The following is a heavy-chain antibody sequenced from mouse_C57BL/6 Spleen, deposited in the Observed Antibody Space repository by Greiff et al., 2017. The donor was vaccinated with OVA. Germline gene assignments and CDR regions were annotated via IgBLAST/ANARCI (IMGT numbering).Heavy chain of an antibody. D-gene: IGHD2-5*01. CDR2: ISDGGSYT. CDR3: ARDAYYSKDGYYAMDY. Sequence: DVMLVESGGGLVKPGGSLKLSCAASGFTFSSYAMSWVRQTPEKRLEWVATISDGGSYTYYPDNVKGRFTISRDNAKNNLYLQMSHLKSEDTAMYYCARDAYYSKDGYYAMDYWGQGTSVTVSS. J-gene: IGHJ4*01. V-gene: IGHV5-4*01. CDR1: GFTFSSYA.